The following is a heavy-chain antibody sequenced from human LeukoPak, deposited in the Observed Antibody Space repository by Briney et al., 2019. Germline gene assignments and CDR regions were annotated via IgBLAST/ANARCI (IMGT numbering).Heavy chain of an antibody. J-gene: IGHJ3*02. V-gene: IGHV3-48*04. CDR2: ISSSSSTI. CDR3: ARDTAYGVEVVLAATHAFDI. Sequence: GGSLRLSCAASGFTFSSYSMNWVRQAPGKGLEWVSYISSSSSTIYYADSVKGRFTISRDNAKNSLYLQMNSLRAEDTAMYYCARDTAYGVEVVLAATHAFDIWGQGTMVTVSS. CDR1: GFTFSSYS. D-gene: IGHD2-15*01.